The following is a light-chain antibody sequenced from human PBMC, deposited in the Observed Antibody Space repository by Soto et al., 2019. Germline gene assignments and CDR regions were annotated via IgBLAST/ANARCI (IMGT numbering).Light chain of an antibody. Sequence: EIVLTQSPATLSLSPGERVTLSCRASQSVSSYLAWYQQKPGQAPRLLIYDASNRATGIPARFSGSGSGTDFTLTSSSLEPEDFAVYYCQQRSNWPRTFGQGTKVEIK. CDR3: QQRSNWPRT. V-gene: IGKV3-11*01. CDR2: DAS. CDR1: QSVSSY. J-gene: IGKJ1*01.